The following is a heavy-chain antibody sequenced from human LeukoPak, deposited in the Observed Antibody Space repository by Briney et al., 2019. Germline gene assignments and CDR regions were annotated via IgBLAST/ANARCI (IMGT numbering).Heavy chain of an antibody. V-gene: IGHV4-59*01. J-gene: IGHJ6*03. CDR2: IYYSGST. D-gene: IGHD2-2*01. Sequence: SSETLSLTCTVSGGSISSYYWSWSRQPPGKGLEWDGYIYYSGSTNYNPSLKSRVTISVDTSKNQFSLKLSSVTAADTAVYYCARGPCSSTSWPPCYYYYMHVWGKGTTVTVSS. CDR3: ARGPCSSTSWPPCYYYYMHV. CDR1: GGSISSYY.